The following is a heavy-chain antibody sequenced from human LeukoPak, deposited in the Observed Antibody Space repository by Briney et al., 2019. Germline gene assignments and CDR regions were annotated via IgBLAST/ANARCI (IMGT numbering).Heavy chain of an antibody. Sequence: PGGSLRLSCAASGFTFSSYSMNWVRQAPGKGLEWVSYISSSSSTIYYADSVKGRFTISRDNAKNSLYLQMNSLRAEDTAVYYCARLAIRGVPPIDYWGQGTLVTVSS. CDR3: ARLAIRGVPPIDY. CDR1: GFTFSSYS. CDR2: ISSSSSTI. J-gene: IGHJ4*02. V-gene: IGHV3-48*04. D-gene: IGHD3-10*01.